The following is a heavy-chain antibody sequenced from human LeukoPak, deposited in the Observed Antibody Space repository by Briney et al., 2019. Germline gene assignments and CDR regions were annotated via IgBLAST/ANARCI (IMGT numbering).Heavy chain of an antibody. CDR3: GRAGAPNLSPFDI. CDR1: CGPFNGYY. CDR2: INHSGST. V-gene: IGHV4-34*01. J-gene: IGHJ3*02. Sequence: PSETLSLTFAVYCGPFNGYYWSWIRQPPGKGLEWIGEINHSGSTNYNPSLKSRVTISVDTSKNQFSLKLRNVNAEDTGVYYCGRAGAPNLSPFDIWSQGTMVTVSS.